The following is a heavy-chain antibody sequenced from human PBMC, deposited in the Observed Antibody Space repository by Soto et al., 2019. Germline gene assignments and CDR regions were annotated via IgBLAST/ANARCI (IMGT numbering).Heavy chain of an antibody. J-gene: IGHJ1*01. CDR1: GFTFSSYP. D-gene: IGHD4-4*01. CDR3: AKYRWGATTVTSIN. Sequence: GGSLRLSCVGSGFTFSSYPMNWVRQAPGKGLEWVSVISGTSDMTYYANSVTGRFTISRDNSKNTLYLQVSSLRVEDTAIYYCAKYRWGATTVTSINWGRGTLVTVSS. CDR2: ISGTSDMT. V-gene: IGHV3-23*01.